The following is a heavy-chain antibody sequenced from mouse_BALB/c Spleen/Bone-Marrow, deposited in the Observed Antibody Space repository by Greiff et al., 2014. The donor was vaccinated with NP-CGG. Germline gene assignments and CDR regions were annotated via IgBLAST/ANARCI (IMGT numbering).Heavy chain of an antibody. CDR1: GFIFSDYY. CDR3: ARSGEKYGAMDY. Sequence: EVKLMESGGGLVKPGGSLKLSCTASGFIFSDYYMYWVRQTPEKRLEWVAAISDGGSYTYYPDSVKGRFTISRDNAKNNLYLQMSRLKSEDTAMYYCARSGEKYGAMDYWGQGTSVTVSS. J-gene: IGHJ4*01. CDR2: ISDGGSYT. V-gene: IGHV5-4*02. D-gene: IGHD1-1*02.